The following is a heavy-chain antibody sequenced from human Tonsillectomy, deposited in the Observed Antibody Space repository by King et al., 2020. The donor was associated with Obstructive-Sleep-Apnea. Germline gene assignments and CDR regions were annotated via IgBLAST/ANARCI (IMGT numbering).Heavy chain of an antibody. Sequence: VQLVESGGGLVKPGGSLRLSCAASGFTFTNAWMTWVRQAPGKGLEWVGRIKTKTDDGTTDYAAPVKGRFTISRDDSKNTLYLQMNSLKTEDTAVYYCTTAPFYYDSSAYYSDDAFDIWGQGTMVTVSS. V-gene: IGHV3-15*01. J-gene: IGHJ3*02. CDR3: TTAPFYYDSSAYYSDDAFDI. D-gene: IGHD3-22*01. CDR1: GFTFTNAW. CDR2: IKTKTDDGTT.